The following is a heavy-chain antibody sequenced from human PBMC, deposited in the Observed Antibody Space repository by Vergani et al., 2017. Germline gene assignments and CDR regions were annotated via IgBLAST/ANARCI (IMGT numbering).Heavy chain of an antibody. CDR2: IYYSGST. J-gene: IGHJ4*02. CDR1: GGSISSGGYY. Sequence: QLQLQESGSGLVKPSQTLSLTCAVSGGSISSGGYYWGWIRQPPGKGLEWIGSIYYSGSTYYNPSLKSRVTISVDTSKNQFSLKLSSVTAADTAVYYCARHRREYSYGLGYWGQGTLVTVSS. CDR3: ARHRREYSYGLGY. D-gene: IGHD5-18*01. V-gene: IGHV4-30-2*03.